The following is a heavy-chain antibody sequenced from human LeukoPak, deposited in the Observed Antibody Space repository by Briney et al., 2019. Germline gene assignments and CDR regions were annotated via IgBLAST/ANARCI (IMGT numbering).Heavy chain of an antibody. CDR2: IVVGGGNT. V-gene: IGHV1-58*01. CDR3: AAVPNANAWYWDDAFDI. CDR1: GFTFTTSA. Sequence: SVKVSCKASGFTFTTSAVQWVRQARGQRLEWIGRIVVGGGNTDHAQKFQGRLTITRDISTSTAYMELSSLTSDDTAVYYCAAVPNANAWYWDDAFDIWGQGTMVTVSS. D-gene: IGHD2-8*02. J-gene: IGHJ3*02.